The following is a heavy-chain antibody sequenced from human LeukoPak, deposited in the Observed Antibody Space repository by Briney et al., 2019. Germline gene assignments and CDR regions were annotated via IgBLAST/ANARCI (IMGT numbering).Heavy chain of an antibody. CDR2: ISGSGGST. Sequence: GGSLRLSCAASGFTFSSYAMSWVRQAPGKGLEWVSAISGSGGSTYYADSVKGRFTISRDNFKNTLYLQMNSLRAEDTAVYYCARDAGDCGGDCPRWFDHWGQGTLVTVSS. CDR3: ARDAGDCGGDCPRWFDH. CDR1: GFTFSSYA. D-gene: IGHD2-21*02. J-gene: IGHJ5*02. V-gene: IGHV3-23*01.